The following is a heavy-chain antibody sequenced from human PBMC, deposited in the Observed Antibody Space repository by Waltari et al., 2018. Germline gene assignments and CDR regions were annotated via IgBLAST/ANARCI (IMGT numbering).Heavy chain of an antibody. CDR3: ARGSGAYTYHFDY. J-gene: IGHJ4*02. CDR1: WFSLTTTGMR. D-gene: IGHD3-3*01. V-gene: IGHV2-70*04. Sequence: QVTLKESGPALVKPTQTLTLACTLPWFSLTTTGMRMNWIRQPPGKALEWLARIDWDGDDFYNPSLKTRLTISKDTSRNQVVLRLANMDPADTATYYCARGSGAYTYHFDYWGQGTLVSVSS. CDR2: IDWDGDD.